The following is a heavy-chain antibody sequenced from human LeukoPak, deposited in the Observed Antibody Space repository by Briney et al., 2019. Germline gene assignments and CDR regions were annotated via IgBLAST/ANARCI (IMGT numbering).Heavy chain of an antibody. J-gene: IGHJ4*02. V-gene: IGHV3-30*18. CDR3: AKDHRGSSWYPNFDY. CDR1: RFTISSYG. D-gene: IGHD6-13*01. Sequence: GRSLRLSCAASRFTISSYGMHWVRQAPGKGLEWVAVISYDGSNKYYADSVKGRFTISRDNSKNTLYLQMNSLRAEDTAVYYCAKDHRGSSWYPNFDYWGQGTLVTVSS. CDR2: ISYDGSNK.